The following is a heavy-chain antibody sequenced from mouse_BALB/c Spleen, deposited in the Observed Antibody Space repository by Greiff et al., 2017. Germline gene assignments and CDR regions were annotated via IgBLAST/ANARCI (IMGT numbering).Heavy chain of an antibody. J-gene: IGHJ2*01. CDR2: INPYNDGT. V-gene: IGHV1-14*01. CDR1: GYTFTSDV. CDR3: ARPYYRYDGGFDY. Sequence: EVQLQQSGPELVKPGASVKMSCKASGYTFTSDVMHRVKQKPGQGLVWIGYINPYNDGTKYNEKFKGKATLTSDKSSSTAYMELSSLTTEDSAVYYSARPYYRYDGGFDYWGQGTTLTVAS. D-gene: IGHD2-14*01.